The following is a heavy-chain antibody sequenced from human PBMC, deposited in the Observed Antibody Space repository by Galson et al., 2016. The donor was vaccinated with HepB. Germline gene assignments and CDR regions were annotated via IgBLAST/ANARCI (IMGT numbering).Heavy chain of an antibody. CDR2: TYYRPKWYN. V-gene: IGHV6-1*01. J-gene: IGHJ3*02. Sequence: CAISGDSVSSNTAAWSWIRQSPSRGLEWLGRTYYRPKWYNDYAVSVKSRVTINPDTSKNQFSLQLSPVTPDDTAIYYCARVYCIGTNCYPPPSKGTFDIWGQGTVVTVSS. CDR3: ARVYCIGTNCYPPPSKGTFDI. D-gene: IGHD2-2*01. CDR1: GDSVSSNTAA.